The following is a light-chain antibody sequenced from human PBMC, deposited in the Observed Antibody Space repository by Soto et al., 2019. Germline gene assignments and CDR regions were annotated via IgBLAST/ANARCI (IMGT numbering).Light chain of an antibody. Sequence: IVLTQSPGTLSLSPGERATLSCRASQSVSSYLAWYQQKPGQAPRLLIYDASNRATGIPARFSGSGSGTDFTLTISSLEPEDFAVYYCQQRSNWITFGQGTRLETK. CDR2: DAS. J-gene: IGKJ5*01. CDR3: QQRSNWIT. CDR1: QSVSSY. V-gene: IGKV3-11*01.